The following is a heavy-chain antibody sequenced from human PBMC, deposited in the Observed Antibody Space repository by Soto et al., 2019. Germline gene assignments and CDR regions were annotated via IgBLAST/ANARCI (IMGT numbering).Heavy chain of an antibody. V-gene: IGHV4-39*01. J-gene: IGHJ4*02. CDR2: IYYSGST. D-gene: IGHD4-17*01. Sequence: SETLSLTCTVSGGSISSSSYYWGWIRQPPGKGLEWIGSIYYSGSTYYNPSLKSRVTISVDTSKNQFSLKLSSVTAADTAVYYCASRPNWDYGDLVDYWGQGTLVTVSS. CDR3: ASRPNWDYGDLVDY. CDR1: GGSISSSSYY.